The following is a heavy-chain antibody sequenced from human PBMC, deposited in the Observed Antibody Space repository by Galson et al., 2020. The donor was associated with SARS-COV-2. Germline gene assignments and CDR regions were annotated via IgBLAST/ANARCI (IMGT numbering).Heavy chain of an antibody. J-gene: IGHJ4*02. CDR2: INHSGST. CDR1: GGSFSGYY. V-gene: IGHV4-34*01. Sequence: SETLSLTCAVYGGSFSGYYWSWIRQPPGKGLEWIGEINHSGSTNYNPSLKSRVTISVDTSKNQFSLKLSSVTAADTAVYYCARRGWLQFGYWGQGTRVTFSS. D-gene: IGHD5-12*01. CDR3: ARRGWLQFGY.